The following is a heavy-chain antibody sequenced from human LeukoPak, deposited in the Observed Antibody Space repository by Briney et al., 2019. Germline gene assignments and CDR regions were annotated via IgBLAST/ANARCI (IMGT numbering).Heavy chain of an antibody. Sequence: SETLSLTCTVSGGSLSSYYWSWLRQPPGKGLEWIGYIYYSGSTNYNPSLTSRSTISVDTTKSQFTLKLSSVTAADTAVYYCARDREAAAGNGWFDPRGQGTLVTVAS. CDR3: ARDREAAAGNGWFDP. CDR2: IYYSGST. J-gene: IGHJ5*02. CDR1: GGSLSSYY. D-gene: IGHD6-13*01. V-gene: IGHV4-59*01.